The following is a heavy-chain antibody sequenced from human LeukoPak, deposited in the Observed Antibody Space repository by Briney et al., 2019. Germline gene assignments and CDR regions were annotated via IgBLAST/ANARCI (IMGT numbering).Heavy chain of an antibody. Sequence: GGSLRLSCAASGFTFSSYAMSWVRQAPGKGLEWVSAISGSGGSTYYADSVKGRFTISRDNSKNTLYLQMNSLRAEDTAVYYRARTIVALYYFGYWGQGTLVTVSS. J-gene: IGHJ4*02. CDR2: ISGSGGST. CDR1: GFTFSSYA. CDR3: ARTIVALYYFGY. V-gene: IGHV3-23*01. D-gene: IGHD2-21*01.